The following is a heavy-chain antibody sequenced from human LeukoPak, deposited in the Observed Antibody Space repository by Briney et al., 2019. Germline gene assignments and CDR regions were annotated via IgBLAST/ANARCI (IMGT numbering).Heavy chain of an antibody. CDR2: ISSSSSYI. J-gene: IGHJ4*02. Sequence: GGSLRLSCAASGFTFSSYSMNWVRQAPGKGLEWVSSISSSSSYIYYADSVKGRFTISRNNAKNSLYLQMNSLRAEDTAVYYCARDVAAAGLDYWGQGTLVTVSS. D-gene: IGHD6-13*01. V-gene: IGHV3-21*01. CDR3: ARDVAAAGLDY. CDR1: GFTFSSYS.